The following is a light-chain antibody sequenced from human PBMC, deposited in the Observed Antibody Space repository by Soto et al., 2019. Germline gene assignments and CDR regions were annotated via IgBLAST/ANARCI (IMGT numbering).Light chain of an antibody. V-gene: IGKV1-39*01. CDR1: QTFYKY. J-gene: IGKJ2*01. Sequence: DIQMTQSPSSLSASVGDRVTITCRASQTFYKYLNWYQHRPGTAPKLLIYAASSLQSGVPSRFSGSGSGTDFTLTISSLETEDFATYYCHQSYSAPKTFGQGTKLEIK. CDR2: AAS. CDR3: HQSYSAPKT.